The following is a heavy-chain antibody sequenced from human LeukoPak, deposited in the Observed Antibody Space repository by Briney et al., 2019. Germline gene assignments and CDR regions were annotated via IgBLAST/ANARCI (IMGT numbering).Heavy chain of an antibody. J-gene: IGHJ5*02. V-gene: IGHV3-30*18. Sequence: GGSLRLSCAASGFIFSSYGMHWVRQAPGKGLEWVAVISYDGSNKYYADSVKGRFTISRDNSKNTLYLQMNSLRAEDTAVYYCAKGADYGGNNWFDPWGQGTLVTVSS. D-gene: IGHD4-23*01. CDR1: GFIFSSYG. CDR3: AKGADYGGNNWFDP. CDR2: ISYDGSNK.